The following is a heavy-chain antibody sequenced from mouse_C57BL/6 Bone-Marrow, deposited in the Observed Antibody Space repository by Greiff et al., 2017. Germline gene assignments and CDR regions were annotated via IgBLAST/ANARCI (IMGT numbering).Heavy chain of an antibody. Sequence: EVQLQASGPGLAKPSQTLSLTCSVTGYSITSDYWNWIRKFPGNKLEYMGYISYSGSTYYNPSLKSRISITRDTSKNQYYLQLNSVTTEDTATYYCARGRDYDYDEWYFDVWGTGTTVTVSS. J-gene: IGHJ1*03. D-gene: IGHD2-4*01. CDR2: ISYSGST. CDR3: ARGRDYDYDEWYFDV. V-gene: IGHV3-8*01. CDR1: GYSITSDY.